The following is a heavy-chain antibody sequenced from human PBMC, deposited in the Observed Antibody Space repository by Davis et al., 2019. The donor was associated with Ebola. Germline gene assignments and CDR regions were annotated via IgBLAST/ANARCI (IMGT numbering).Heavy chain of an antibody. Sequence: PSETLSLTCAVYGGSFSGYYWSWIRQPPGKGLEWIGEINHSGSTNYNPSLKSRVTISVDTSKNQFSLKLSSVTAADTAVYYCARGLLGYCSSTSCYTPRRYYYYYYYMDVWGKGTTVTVSS. CDR2: INHSGST. J-gene: IGHJ6*03. V-gene: IGHV4-34*01. D-gene: IGHD2-2*02. CDR1: GGSFSGYY. CDR3: ARGLLGYCSSTSCYTPRRYYYYYYYMDV.